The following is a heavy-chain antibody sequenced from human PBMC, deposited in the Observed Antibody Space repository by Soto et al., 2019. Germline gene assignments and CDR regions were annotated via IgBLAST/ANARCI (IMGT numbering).Heavy chain of an antibody. CDR1: GFTFSLSA. V-gene: IGHV3-23*01. Sequence: EVQLLESGGGFVQPGESLRLSCVASGFTFSLSAMSWVRQAPGRGLEWVSSISGGGGSTEYTDSVKGRFTISRDNSKDTGHWQMNSLRAEDTAVYYCAKGPEYDILTGCDYWGQGALVTVSS. D-gene: IGHD3-9*01. J-gene: IGHJ4*02. CDR3: AKGPEYDILTGCDY. CDR2: ISGGGGST.